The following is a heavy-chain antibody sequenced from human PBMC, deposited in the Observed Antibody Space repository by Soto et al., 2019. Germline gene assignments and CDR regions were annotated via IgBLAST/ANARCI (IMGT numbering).Heavy chain of an antibody. D-gene: IGHD1-1*01. CDR1: GFDFKKYG. J-gene: IGHJ6*02. V-gene: IGHV3-33*01. Sequence: QEYLVESGGGVVQPGGSLRLSCKGSGFDFKKYGLHWVRQAPGKGLEWVAVIWHDGSIKYYVESVKGRFTISRDNANNTLSLQMHSLRVDDTGMYYCAMEIRPYSFYALDVWGQGTTVTVSS. CDR3: AMEIRPYSFYALDV. CDR2: IWHDGSIK.